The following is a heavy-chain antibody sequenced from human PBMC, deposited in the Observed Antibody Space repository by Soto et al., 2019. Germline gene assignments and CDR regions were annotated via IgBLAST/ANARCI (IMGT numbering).Heavy chain of an antibody. CDR3: ARDPLSDYYGSGSSLDY. D-gene: IGHD3-10*01. CDR2: IIPRSGKS. Sequence: GPSVKVSCKASGDTFSTYSITWMRQAPGRGLEWVGGIIPRSGKSNYAQKFEGRVTMTRDTSTSTAYMELSRLRSDDTAVYYCARDPLSDYYGSGSSLDYWGQGTLVTVSS. CDR1: GDTFSTYS. V-gene: IGHV1-69*10. J-gene: IGHJ4*02.